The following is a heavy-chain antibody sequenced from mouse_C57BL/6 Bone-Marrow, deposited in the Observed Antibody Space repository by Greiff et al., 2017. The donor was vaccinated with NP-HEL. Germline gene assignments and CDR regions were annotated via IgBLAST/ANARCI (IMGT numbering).Heavy chain of an antibody. CDR1: GFTFSDFY. Sequence: EVKLVESGGGLVQSGRSLRLSCATSGFTFSDFYMEWVRQAPGKGLEWIAASRNKANDYTTEYSASVKGRFIVSRDTSQSILYLQMNALRAEDTAIYYCARDALDCGMDYWGQGTSVTVSS. J-gene: IGHJ4*01. CDR2: SRNKANDYTT. CDR3: ARDALDCGMDY. V-gene: IGHV7-1*01.